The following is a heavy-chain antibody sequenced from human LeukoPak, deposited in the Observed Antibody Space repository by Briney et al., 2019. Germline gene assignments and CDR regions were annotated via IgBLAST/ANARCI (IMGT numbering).Heavy chain of an antibody. CDR1: CRSVSCDSYY. J-gene: IGHJ4*02. CDR3: ARVYFGDFDY. D-gene: IGHD3-16*01. V-gene: IGHV4-61*01. CDR2: IYYSGST. Sequence: SETLSHTCTVSCRSVSCDSYYSSYIPHPPGKGPEWIGYIYYSGSTNYNPSLKSRVTISVDTSKNQFSLKLSSVTAADTAVYYYARVYFGDFDYWGQGTLVTVSS.